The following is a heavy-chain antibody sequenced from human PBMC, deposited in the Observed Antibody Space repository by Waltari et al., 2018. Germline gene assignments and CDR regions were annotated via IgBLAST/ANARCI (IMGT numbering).Heavy chain of an antibody. CDR3: ASSMITFGGVIGDAFDI. Sequence: QVPLVQSGAAVKKPGASVTVCCKVSGYHVTSYAMPWVRQAPGQRLEWLGWINAGNGNTKYSQKFQGRVTITRDTSSSTAYMELSSLRSEDTAVYYCASSMITFGGVIGDAFDIWGQGTMVTVSS. V-gene: IGHV1-3*01. D-gene: IGHD3-16*02. CDR2: INAGNGNT. J-gene: IGHJ3*02. CDR1: GYHVTSYA.